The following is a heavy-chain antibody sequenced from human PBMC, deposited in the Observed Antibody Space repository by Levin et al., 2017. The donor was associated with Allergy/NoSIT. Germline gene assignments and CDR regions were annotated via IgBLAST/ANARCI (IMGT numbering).Heavy chain of an antibody. J-gene: IGHJ5*02. CDR2: ITGDGSHK. Sequence: GGSLRLSCVVSGLTFTDYGFHWVRQAPGKGLEWVAIITGDGSHKYYGDSVKGRFTISRDNSKSTVYLQMNSLTPDDTALYYCAKGWFDPWGQGALVTVSS. CDR3: AKGWFDP. V-gene: IGHV3-30*18. CDR1: GLTFTDYG.